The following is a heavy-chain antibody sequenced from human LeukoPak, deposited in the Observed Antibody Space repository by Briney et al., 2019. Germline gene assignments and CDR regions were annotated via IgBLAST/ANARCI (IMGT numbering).Heavy chain of an antibody. CDR1: GYTFTSYY. Sequence: GASVKVSCKASGYTFTSYYMHWVRQAPGQGLEWMGIINPSGGSTSYAQKFQGRVTMTRDTSTSTVYMELSSLRSEDTAVYYCARDAPAAGDFWSGYYMGHNWFDPWGQGTLVTVSS. J-gene: IGHJ5*02. D-gene: IGHD3-3*01. CDR3: ARDAPAAGDFWSGYYMGHNWFDP. V-gene: IGHV1-46*01. CDR2: INPSGGST.